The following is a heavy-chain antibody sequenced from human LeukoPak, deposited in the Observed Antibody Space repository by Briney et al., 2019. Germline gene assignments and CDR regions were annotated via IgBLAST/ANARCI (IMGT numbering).Heavy chain of an antibody. CDR3: ARDQGGYSYGPEYYFDY. D-gene: IGHD5-18*01. CDR2: IYYSGST. CDR1: GGSISSYY. J-gene: IGHJ4*02. V-gene: IGHV4-59*01. Sequence: KPSETLSLTCTVSGGSISSYYWSWIRQPPGKGLEWIGYIYYSGSTNYNPSLKSRVTISVDTSKNQFSLKLSSVTAADTAVYYCARDQGGYSYGPEYYFDYWGQGTLVTVSS.